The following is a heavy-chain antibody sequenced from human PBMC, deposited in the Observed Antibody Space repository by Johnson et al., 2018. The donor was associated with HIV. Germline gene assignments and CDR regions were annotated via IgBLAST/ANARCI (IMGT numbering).Heavy chain of an antibody. CDR1: GFTFSRFG. V-gene: IGHV3-30*02. D-gene: IGHD3-22*01. Sequence: QVQLVESGGGVVQPGRSLRLSCVASGFTFSRFGMHWVRQAPGKGLEWVAFIRYDGSNKYYADSVKGRFIISRDTSKNTLYLQMNSLRAEDTAVYYCARDGPYYDSSGYYGGLDAFDIWGQGTMVTVSS. CDR3: ARDGPYYDSSGYYGGLDAFDI. CDR2: IRYDGSNK. J-gene: IGHJ3*02.